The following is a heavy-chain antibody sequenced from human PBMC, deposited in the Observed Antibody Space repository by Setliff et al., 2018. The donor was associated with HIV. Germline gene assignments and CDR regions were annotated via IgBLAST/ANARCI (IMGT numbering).Heavy chain of an antibody. CDR3: ARVRLELRQYWFDS. J-gene: IGHJ5*01. CDR2: INHSGST. CDR1: GGSFSDYY. D-gene: IGHD1-7*01. V-gene: IGHV4-34*01. Sequence: SETLSLTCAVYGGSFSDYYWSWIRQPPGKGLEWIGEINHSGSTNYNPSLKRRVTISVDTSKNQFSLKLKSVTAADTAVYYCARVRLELRQYWFDSWGQGSPVTVSS.